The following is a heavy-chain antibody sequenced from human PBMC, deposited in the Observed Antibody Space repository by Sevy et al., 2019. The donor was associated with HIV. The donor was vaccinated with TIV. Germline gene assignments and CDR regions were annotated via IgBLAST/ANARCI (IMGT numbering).Heavy chain of an antibody. Sequence: GESLKISCKGSGYSFTSYWIGWVRQMPGKGLEWMGIIYPGDSDTRYSPSFQGQVNISADKSISTAYLQWSSLKASDTAMYYCARGRDTYYYDSSGYPGYWGQGTLVTVSS. CDR1: GYSFTSYW. CDR3: ARGRDTYYYDSSGYPGY. D-gene: IGHD3-22*01. V-gene: IGHV5-51*01. J-gene: IGHJ4*02. CDR2: IYPGDSDT.